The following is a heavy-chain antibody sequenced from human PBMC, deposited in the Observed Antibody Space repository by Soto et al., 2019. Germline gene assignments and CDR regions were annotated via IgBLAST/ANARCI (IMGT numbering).Heavy chain of an antibody. V-gene: IGHV3-48*02. CDR1: RFTFSDYS. Sequence: EVQLVESGGDLVQPGGSLRLSCAASRFTFSDYSMNWVRQAPGKGLEWVSYISGGGETIYYADSVRGRFTISRDNAKNGLFLPMNSLREEDTAVYYCARESPSSQWLPTRYFDYWGQGTLVTVSS. D-gene: IGHD6-19*01. CDR2: ISGGGETI. J-gene: IGHJ4*02. CDR3: ARESPSSQWLPTRYFDY.